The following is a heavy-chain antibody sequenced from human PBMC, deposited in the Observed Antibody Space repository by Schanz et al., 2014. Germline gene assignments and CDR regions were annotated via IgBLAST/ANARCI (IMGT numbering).Heavy chain of an antibody. V-gene: IGHV3-21*05. J-gene: IGHJ4*02. CDR3: VRDELLWFGEVLSLDY. D-gene: IGHD3-10*01. CDR2: ISGSSRTI. Sequence: EVQLVESGGGLVKPGGSLRLSCGVSGFTASSHSMNWVRQAPGKGLEWVSYISGSSRTIYYADSMKGRFTISRDNSNKTVDLQMNSLRAEDTALYYCVRDELLWFGEVLSLDYWGQGTLVTVSS. CDR1: GFTASSHS.